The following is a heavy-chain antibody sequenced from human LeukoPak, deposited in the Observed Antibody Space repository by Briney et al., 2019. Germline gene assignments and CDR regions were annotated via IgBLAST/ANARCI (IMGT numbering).Heavy chain of an antibody. J-gene: IGHJ5*02. V-gene: IGHV4-39*07. CDR2: IYYSGST. Sequence: PSETLSLTCTVSGGSISSSSYYWGWIRQPPGKGLEWIGSIYYSGSTYYNPSLKSRVTISVDTSKNQFSLKLSSVTAADTAVYYCAREGRGNWFDPWGQGTLVTVSS. CDR1: GGSISSSSYY. CDR3: AREGRGNWFDP. D-gene: IGHD3-10*01.